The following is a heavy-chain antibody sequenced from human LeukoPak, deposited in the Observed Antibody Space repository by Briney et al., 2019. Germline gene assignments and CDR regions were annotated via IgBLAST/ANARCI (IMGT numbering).Heavy chain of an antibody. J-gene: IGHJ4*02. CDR2: ISSSSSTI. Sequence: GGSLRLSCAASGFTFSSYSKNWVRQAPGKGLEWVSYISSSSSTIYYADSVKGRFTISRDNAKNSLYLQMNSLRAEDTAVYYCARDSYGSLTDYWGQGTLVTVSS. D-gene: IGHD5-18*01. CDR3: ARDSYGSLTDY. V-gene: IGHV3-48*01. CDR1: GFTFSSYS.